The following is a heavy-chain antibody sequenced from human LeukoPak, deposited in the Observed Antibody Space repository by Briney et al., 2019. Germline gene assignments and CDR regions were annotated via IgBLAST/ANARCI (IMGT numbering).Heavy chain of an antibody. CDR3: ARVKCSTSCLETDY. J-gene: IGHJ4*02. CDR1: GFTFSSSW. V-gene: IGHV3-7*03. D-gene: IGHD2-2*01. Sequence: GGSLRLSCAASGFTFSSSWMNWVRQAPGKGLEWVANINQDGSEKYYVDSVKGRFTISRDNAKNSLYLQMNSLRAEDTAVYYCARVKCSTSCLETDYWGQGTLVTVSS. CDR2: INQDGSEK.